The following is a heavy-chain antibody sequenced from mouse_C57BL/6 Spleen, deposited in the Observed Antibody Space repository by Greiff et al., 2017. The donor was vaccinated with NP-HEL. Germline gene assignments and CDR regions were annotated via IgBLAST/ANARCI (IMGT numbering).Heavy chain of an antibody. CDR1: GFTFSDYG. J-gene: IGHJ2*01. CDR3: ARRIDYGSSLDY. Sequence: EVMLVESGGGLVKPGGSLKLSCAASGFTFSDYGMHWVRQAPEKGLEWVAYISSGSSTIYYADTVKGRFTISRDNAKNTLFLQMTSLRSEDTAMYYCARRIDYGSSLDYWGQGTTLTVSS. CDR2: ISSGSSTI. V-gene: IGHV5-17*01. D-gene: IGHD1-1*01.